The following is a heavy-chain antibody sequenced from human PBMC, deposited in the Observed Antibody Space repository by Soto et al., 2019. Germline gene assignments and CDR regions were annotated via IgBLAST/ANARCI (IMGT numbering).Heavy chain of an antibody. D-gene: IGHD1-1*01. CDR1: GFTVSNNY. CDR3: AREGLERRTDAFDI. J-gene: IGHJ3*02. V-gene: IGHV3-66*01. CDR2: IYSGGNT. Sequence: EVQLVESGGGLVQPGGSLRLSCTASGFTVSNNYMNWVRQAPGKGLEWVSVIYSGGNTYYADSVKGRFIISRYNSKNTVYLQMNSLRAEDTAVYYCAREGLERRTDAFDIWGQGTMVTVSS.